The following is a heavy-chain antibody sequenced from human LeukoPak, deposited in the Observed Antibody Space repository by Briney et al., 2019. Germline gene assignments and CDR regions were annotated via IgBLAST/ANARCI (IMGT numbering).Heavy chain of an antibody. CDR3: AKESGSGSYSAFDI. J-gene: IGHJ3*02. Sequence: GGSLRLSCAASGFTFEDYAMHWVRQAPGKGLEWVSGISWSSGKIGYADFVKGRFTISKDYGKNSLYLQMNSLRAEDTALYYCAKESGSGSYSAFDIWGQGTMVTVSS. V-gene: IGHV3-9*01. CDR1: GFTFEDYA. CDR2: ISWSSGKI. D-gene: IGHD3-10*01.